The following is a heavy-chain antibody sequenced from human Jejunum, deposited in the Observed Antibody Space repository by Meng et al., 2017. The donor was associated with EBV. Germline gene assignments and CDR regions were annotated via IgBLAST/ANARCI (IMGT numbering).Heavy chain of an antibody. Sequence: VQLQQWGAGLLKTSATLSLPCAVYRGSFSGYNWSWIRQHPGKGLEWIGEINHSGSTNYNPSLRSRVTISVETSKNQFSLRLNSVTAADTAVYYCARVAFSYTTRSLDSWGQGTLVTVSS. J-gene: IGHJ4*02. CDR2: INHSGST. D-gene: IGHD3-16*02. V-gene: IGHV4-34*02. CDR3: ARVAFSYTTRSLDS. CDR1: RGSFSGYN.